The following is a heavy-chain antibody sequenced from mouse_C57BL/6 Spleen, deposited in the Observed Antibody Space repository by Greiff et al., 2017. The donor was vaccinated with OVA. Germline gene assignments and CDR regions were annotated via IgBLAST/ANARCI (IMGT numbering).Heavy chain of an antibody. Sequence: VQLQQPGAELVRPGSSVKLSCKASGYTFTSYWMHWVKQRPIQGLEWIGNIDPSDSETHYNQKFKDKATLTVDKSSSTAYMQLSSLTSEDSAVYYCARCDYYGSSSWAMDYWGQGTSVTVSS. J-gene: IGHJ4*01. CDR2: IDPSDSET. D-gene: IGHD1-1*01. V-gene: IGHV1-52*01. CDR1: GYTFTSYW. CDR3: ARCDYYGSSSWAMDY.